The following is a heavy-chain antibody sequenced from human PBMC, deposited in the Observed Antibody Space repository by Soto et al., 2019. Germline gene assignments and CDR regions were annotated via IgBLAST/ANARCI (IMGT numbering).Heavy chain of an antibody. CDR3: ARGDTSSWFRFDY. J-gene: IGHJ4*02. CDR2: IYDSGSA. V-gene: IGHV4-31*03. D-gene: IGHD6-13*01. Sequence: SETLSLTRSVSGGSISSGYYYWSWIRQHPGKGLEWIGYIYDSGSAYYNPSLKSRVTISADTSKNQFSLKLSSVTAADTAVYYCARGDTSSWFRFDYWGQGTLVTVSS. CDR1: GGSISSGYYY.